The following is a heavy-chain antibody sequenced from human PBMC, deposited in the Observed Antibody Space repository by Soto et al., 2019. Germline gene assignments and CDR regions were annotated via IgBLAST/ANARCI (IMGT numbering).Heavy chain of an antibody. CDR3: ARAVVPYYYYYYGMDV. V-gene: IGHV3-30-3*01. CDR1: GFTFSSYA. Sequence: GGSLRLSCAASGFTFSSYAMHWVRQAPGKGLEWVAVISYDGSNKYYADSVKGRFTIPRDNSKNTLYLQMNSLRAEDTAVYYCARAVVPYYYYYYGMDVWGQGTTVTVSS. D-gene: IGHD3-22*01. CDR2: ISYDGSNK. J-gene: IGHJ6*02.